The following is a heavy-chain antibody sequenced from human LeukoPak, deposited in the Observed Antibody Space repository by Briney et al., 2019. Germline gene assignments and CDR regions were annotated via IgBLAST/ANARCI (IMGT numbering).Heavy chain of an antibody. Sequence: GSPRVSSVASRYAFSDAWRRRGRQAPGKGLEWVDHIKSKVDGETTEYAAPVKGRFIISRDDSKETLYLQMNSLRTEDTAVYYCGSSNKYWGQGTLVTVSS. CDR1: RYAFSDAW. J-gene: IGHJ4*02. CDR2: IKSKVDGETT. CDR3: GSSNKY. D-gene: IGHD4-11*01. V-gene: IGHV3-15*01.